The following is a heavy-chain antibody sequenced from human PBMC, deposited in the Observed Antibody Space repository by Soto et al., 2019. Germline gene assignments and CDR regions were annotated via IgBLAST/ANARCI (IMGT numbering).Heavy chain of an antibody. CDR3: ARDVKRYCTNGVCTAFDY. V-gene: IGHV1-18*01. Sequence: XSVKVSCTASGYSFTSYGIIWVRQAPGQGLEWMGWISAYNGNTNYAQKLQGRVTMTTDTSTSTAYMELRSLRSDDTAVYYCARDVKRYCTNGVCTAFDYWGQGTLVTVSS. CDR1: GYSFTSYG. J-gene: IGHJ4*02. D-gene: IGHD2-8*01. CDR2: ISAYNGNT.